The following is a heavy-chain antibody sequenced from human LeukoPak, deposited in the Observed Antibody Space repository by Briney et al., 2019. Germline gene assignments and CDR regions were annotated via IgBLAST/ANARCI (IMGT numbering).Heavy chain of an antibody. D-gene: IGHD3-3*01. CDR1: GFTFSSYS. V-gene: IGHV3-21*01. J-gene: IGHJ6*02. CDR3: ARDNSMYYDFWSGYYPGFGMDV. Sequence: GGSLRLSCAASGFTFSSYSMNWVRQAPGKGLEWVSSISSSSSYIYYADSVKGRFTISRDNAKNSLYLQMNSLRAEDTAVHYCARDNSMYYDFWSGYYPGFGMDVWGQGTTVTVSS. CDR2: ISSSSSYI.